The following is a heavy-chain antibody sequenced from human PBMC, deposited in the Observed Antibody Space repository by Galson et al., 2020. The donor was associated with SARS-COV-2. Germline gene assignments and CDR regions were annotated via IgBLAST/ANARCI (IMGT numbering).Heavy chain of an antibody. CDR2: IYYSGST. D-gene: IGHD3-16*01. J-gene: IGHJ4*02. CDR1: GGSISSSSYY. CDR3: ARMDRLRQGAGFDY. V-gene: IGHV4-39*01. Sequence: SETRSLTCTVSGGSISSSSYYWGWIRQPPGKGLEWIGSIYYSGSTYYNPSLKSRVTITVDTSKNQFPLKLNSVTAADTAVYYCARMDRLRQGAGFDYWGQRTLVTVSS.